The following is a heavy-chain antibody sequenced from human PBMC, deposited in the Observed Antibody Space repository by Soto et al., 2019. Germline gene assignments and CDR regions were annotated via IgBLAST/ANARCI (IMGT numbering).Heavy chain of an antibody. CDR1: GFTFSAFA. J-gene: IGHJ4*02. CDR2: ISSNGNYI. V-gene: IGHV3-21*01. Sequence: PGGSLRLSCRAPGFTFSAFAMSWVRQAPGKGLEWVSSISSNGNYIYYADSMKGRFTISRDNAEKSLYLQMNSLRGEDTAVYYCSRGTHYYDSIGYSHFFDYWGQGTLVTVSS. CDR3: SRGTHYYDSIGYSHFFDY. D-gene: IGHD3-22*01.